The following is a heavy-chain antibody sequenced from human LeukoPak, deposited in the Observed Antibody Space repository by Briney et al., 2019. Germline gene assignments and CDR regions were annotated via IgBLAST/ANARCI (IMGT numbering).Heavy chain of an antibody. V-gene: IGHV4-59*01. J-gene: IGHJ4*01. Sequence: SETLSLTCPVSGGSINSYYWSWIRQPPGKGLEWIGYIYYSGSTNYNPSLKSRVTISRDTSKNQFSLKLRSVTAADTAVYYCTSGGMCSGDYWGHGTLVTVSS. D-gene: IGHD1-14*01. CDR3: TSGGMCSGDY. CDR2: IYYSGST. CDR1: GGSINSYY.